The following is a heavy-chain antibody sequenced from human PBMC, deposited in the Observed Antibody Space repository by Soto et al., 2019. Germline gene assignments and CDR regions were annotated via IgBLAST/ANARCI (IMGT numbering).Heavy chain of an antibody. J-gene: IGHJ4*02. D-gene: IGHD7-27*01. CDR3: VRDLNWGFDY. CDR2: ITSGSSAI. V-gene: IGHV3-48*02. Sequence: EVQLVESGGDLVQPGGSLRLSCAASGFTFSSYSMNWLRQAPGRGLEWISYITSGSSAIRYADSVQGRFVISRDNAKNSLYLQMNVQKDEDTAVYYCVRDLNWGFDYWGQGTLVTVSS. CDR1: GFTFSSYS.